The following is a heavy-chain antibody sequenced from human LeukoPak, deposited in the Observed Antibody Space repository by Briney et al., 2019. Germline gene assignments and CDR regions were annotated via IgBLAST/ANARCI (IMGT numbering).Heavy chain of an antibody. CDR1: GYTFTSYY. CDR3: ARADFWSGRVNWFDP. D-gene: IGHD3-3*01. CDR2: INPSGGST. Sequence: ASVKVSCKASGYTFTSYYMHWVRQAPGQGLEWMGIINPSGGSTSYAQKFQGRVTMTRDTSTSTVYMELSSLRSEDTAVYYCARADFWSGRVNWFDPWGQGTLVTVSS. J-gene: IGHJ5*02. V-gene: IGHV1-46*01.